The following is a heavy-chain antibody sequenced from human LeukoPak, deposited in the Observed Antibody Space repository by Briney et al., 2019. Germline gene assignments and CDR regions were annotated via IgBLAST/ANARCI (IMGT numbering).Heavy chain of an antibody. Sequence: GGSLRLSCAASGFTFSDYYMSWVRQAPGQGLEWVSSMSGAGDIAHYAESVRGRFTISRDNSRNILYLQMNSLRADDTAIYYCAKLKSALIVVGAWGKGTLVAVSP. D-gene: IGHD1-26*01. J-gene: IGHJ5*02. V-gene: IGHV3-23*01. CDR2: MSGAGDIA. CDR1: GFTFSDYY. CDR3: AKLKSALIVVGA.